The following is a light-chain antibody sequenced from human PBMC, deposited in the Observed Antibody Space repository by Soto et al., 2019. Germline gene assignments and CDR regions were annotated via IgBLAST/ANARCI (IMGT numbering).Light chain of an antibody. CDR1: SSDVGGYNY. CDR2: DVS. V-gene: IGLV2-11*01. J-gene: IGLJ1*01. CDR3: CSYAGSYTEV. Sequence: QSALTQPASVSGSPGQSITISCTGTSSDVGGYNYVSWYQQHPGKAPKLMIYDVSNRPSGVPDRFSGSKSGNTASLTISGLQAEDEADYYCCSYAGSYTEVFGTGTKVTVL.